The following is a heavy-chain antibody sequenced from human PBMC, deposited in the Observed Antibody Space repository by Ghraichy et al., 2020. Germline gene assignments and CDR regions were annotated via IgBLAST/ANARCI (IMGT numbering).Heavy chain of an antibody. Sequence: SETLSLTCTVSGGSISSSSYYWGWIRQPPGKGLEWIGSMYYSVNTYYNPSLKSRVTISVDTSKNQLSLKLSSVTAADTAVYFCARQGRGGYWQDAFDIWGQGTMVTVSS. CDR2: MYYSVNT. CDR1: GGSISSSSYY. V-gene: IGHV4-39*01. D-gene: IGHD3-22*01. J-gene: IGHJ3*02. CDR3: ARQGRGGYWQDAFDI.